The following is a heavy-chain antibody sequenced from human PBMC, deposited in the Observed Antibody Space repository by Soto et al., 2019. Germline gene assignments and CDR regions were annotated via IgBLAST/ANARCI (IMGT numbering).Heavy chain of an antibody. CDR2: IYHSGST. CDR3: ARAEGSRSRYGY. V-gene: IGHV4-30-2*01. D-gene: IGHD6-13*01. CDR1: GGSISSGGYS. J-gene: IGHJ4*02. Sequence: SETLSLTYAVSGGSISSGGYSWSWIRQPPGKGLEWIGYIYHSGSTYYNPSLKSRVLISVARSKNQFSLKLSSVTAADTAVYYCARAEGSRSRYGYWGQGTLVTVAS.